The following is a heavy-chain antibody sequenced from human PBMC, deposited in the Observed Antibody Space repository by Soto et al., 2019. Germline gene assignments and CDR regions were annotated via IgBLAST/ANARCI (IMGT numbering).Heavy chain of an antibody. V-gene: IGHV3-23*01. Sequence: PGGSLRLSCAASGFTFSSYAMGWVRQAPGKGLEWVSDIIDSGGSTYYADAVKGRFTISRDNSKSTLYLQMNGLRAEDTAVYYCGKGRGYYYYYGVDVWGQGTTVTVSS. J-gene: IGHJ6*02. CDR1: GFTFSSYA. CDR3: GKGRGYYYYYGVDV. CDR2: IIDSGGST.